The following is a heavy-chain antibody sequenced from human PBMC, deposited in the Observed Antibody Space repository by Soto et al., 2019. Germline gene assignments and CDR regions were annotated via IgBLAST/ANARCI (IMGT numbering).Heavy chain of an antibody. Sequence: TSETLSLTCTVSGGSLNSGGFYWSWIRQPPGKGLEGIGYINYSGTTYYNPSLKSPVTISVDTSKNQFSLSLISVSVAVTSLYYRAGAWSGYIDDWGQGTLVTVSS. V-gene: IGHV4-30-4*02. CDR1: GGSLNSGGFY. D-gene: IGHD3-3*01. J-gene: IGHJ4*02. CDR2: INYSGTT. CDR3: AGAWSGYIDD.